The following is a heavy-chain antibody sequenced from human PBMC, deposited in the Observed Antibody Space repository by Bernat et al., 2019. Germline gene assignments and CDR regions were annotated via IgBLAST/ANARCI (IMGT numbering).Heavy chain of an antibody. CDR1: GFTLSDHY. V-gene: IGHV3-72*01. Sequence: EVQLVESGGGLVQPGGSLRLSCVGSGFTLSDHYMDWVRQTPGKGLEWIGRSKNKANSYPAEYAASVKGRFTISRDDSKNLLSLQMNSLQTDDAAGYYCNRLEGGGRSDYWGQGTLVTVSS. D-gene: IGHD1-26*01. CDR3: NRLEGGGRSDY. CDR2: SKNKANSYPA. J-gene: IGHJ4*02.